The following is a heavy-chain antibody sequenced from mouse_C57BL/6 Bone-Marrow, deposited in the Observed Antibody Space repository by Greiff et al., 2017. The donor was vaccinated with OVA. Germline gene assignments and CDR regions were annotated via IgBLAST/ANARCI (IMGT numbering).Heavy chain of an antibody. V-gene: IGHV5-17*01. D-gene: IGHD2-3*01. CDR1: GFTFSDYG. Sequence: EVKLVESRGGLVKPGGSLKLSCAASGFTFSDYGMHWVRQAPEKGLEWVAYISSGSSTIYYADTVKGRFTISRDNAKNTLFLQMTSLRSEDTAMYYCARNGYYATGFDYWGQGTTLTVSS. J-gene: IGHJ2*01. CDR2: ISSGSSTI. CDR3: ARNGYYATGFDY.